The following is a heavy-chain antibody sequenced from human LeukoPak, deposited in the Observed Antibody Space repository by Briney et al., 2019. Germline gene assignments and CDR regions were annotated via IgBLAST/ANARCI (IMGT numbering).Heavy chain of an antibody. D-gene: IGHD6-19*01. CDR3: ARARWIAVAANMDNYYYYYMDV. CDR1: GYTFTSYA. J-gene: IGHJ6*03. Sequence: ASVKVSCKASGYTFTSYAMNWVRQAPGQGLEWMGWINTNTGNPTYAQGFTGRFVFSLDTSVSTAYLQISSLKAEDTAVYYCARARWIAVAANMDNYYYYYMDVWGKGTTVTVSS. CDR2: INTNTGNP. V-gene: IGHV7-4-1*02.